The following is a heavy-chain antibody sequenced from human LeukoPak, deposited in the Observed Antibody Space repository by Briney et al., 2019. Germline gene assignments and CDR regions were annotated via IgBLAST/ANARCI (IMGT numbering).Heavy chain of an antibody. J-gene: IGHJ4*02. V-gene: IGHV3-30*18. CDR2: ISYDGSNK. CDR1: GFTFSSYG. D-gene: IGHD6-13*01. Sequence: PGRSLRLSCAASGFTFSSYGMHWVRQAPGKGLEWVAVISYDGSNKYYADSVKGRFTISRDNSKNTLYLQMNSLRAEDTAVYYCAKGGSSWYYFDYWGQGTLVTVSS. CDR3: AKGGSSWYYFDY.